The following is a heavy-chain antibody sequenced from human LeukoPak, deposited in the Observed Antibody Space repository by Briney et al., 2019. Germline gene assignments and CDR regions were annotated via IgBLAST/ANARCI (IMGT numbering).Heavy chain of an antibody. Sequence: ASVKVSCKASGYTFTSYGISWVRQAPGQGLEWMGWISAYNGNTNYAQKLQGRVTMTTDTSTSTAYMELRSLRSDDTAAYYCARGGYSYGSGTPFDYWGQGTLVTVSS. D-gene: IGHD5-18*01. J-gene: IGHJ4*02. CDR2: ISAYNGNT. V-gene: IGHV1-18*01. CDR3: ARGGYSYGSGTPFDY. CDR1: GYTFTSYG.